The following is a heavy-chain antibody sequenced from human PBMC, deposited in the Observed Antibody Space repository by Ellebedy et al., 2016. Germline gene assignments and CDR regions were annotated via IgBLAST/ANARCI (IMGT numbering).Heavy chain of an antibody. CDR3: ARALADDAFDI. CDR1: GFTFSSYW. Sequence: GGSLRLSCAASGFTFSSYWMHWVRQAPGKGLVWVSRINSDGSSTSYADPVKGRFTISRDNAKNTLYLQMNSLRAEDTAVYYCARALADDAFDIWGQGTMVTVSS. D-gene: IGHD2-15*01. V-gene: IGHV3-74*01. J-gene: IGHJ3*02. CDR2: INSDGSST.